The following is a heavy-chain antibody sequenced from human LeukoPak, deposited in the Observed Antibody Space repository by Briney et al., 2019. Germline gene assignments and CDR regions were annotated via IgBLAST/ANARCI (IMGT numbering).Heavy chain of an antibody. CDR2: ISASVGTT. J-gene: IGHJ4*02. Sequence: GGTLRLSCAASGFTFSTYIMTWVRQAPAKGLEWVSAISASVGTTSYADSVKSRFTISRDNSKNTLYLQLNSLRAEESAVYYCAKGHHYGSGGYWVWGQGALVTVSS. CDR1: GFTFSTYI. CDR3: AKGHHYGSGGYWV. V-gene: IGHV3-23*01. D-gene: IGHD3-10*01.